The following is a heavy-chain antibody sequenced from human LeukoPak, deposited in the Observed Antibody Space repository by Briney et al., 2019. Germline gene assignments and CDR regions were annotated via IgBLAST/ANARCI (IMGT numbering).Heavy chain of an antibody. Sequence: SGGSLRLSCAASGFTFSSYWMSWVRQAPGKGLEWVANIRQDGSEKYYVDSVKGRFSISRDNAKNSLFLQMDSLRAEDTAVYYCARGGSSSSSGFDYWGQGTLVTVSS. CDR3: ARGGSSSSSGFDY. CDR2: IRQDGSEK. CDR1: GFTFSSYW. D-gene: IGHD6-6*01. V-gene: IGHV3-7*01. J-gene: IGHJ4*02.